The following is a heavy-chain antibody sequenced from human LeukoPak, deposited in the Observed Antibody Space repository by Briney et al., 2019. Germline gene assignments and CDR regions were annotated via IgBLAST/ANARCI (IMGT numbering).Heavy chain of an antibody. CDR2: LYYSGIT. CDR3: ARSVGATSVDY. J-gene: IGHJ4*02. D-gene: IGHD1-26*01. CDR1: GGSISSYY. V-gene: IGHV4-59*08. Sequence: PSETLSLTCTVSGGSISSYYWSWIRQPQGKGLEWIGYLYYSGITKYNPSLKSRVTISVDTSKNHFYLRLSSVTAADSAVYYCARSVGATSVDYWGQGTLVTVSS.